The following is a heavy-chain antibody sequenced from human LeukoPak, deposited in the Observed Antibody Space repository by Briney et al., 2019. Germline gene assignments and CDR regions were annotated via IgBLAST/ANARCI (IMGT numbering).Heavy chain of an antibody. CDR1: GLTFSSYG. J-gene: IGHJ3*02. Sequence: GGSLRLSCAASGLTFSSYGMHWVRQAPGKGLEWVAVIWYDGSNKYYADSVKGRFTISRDNSKNTLYLQMNSLRAEDTAVYYCARFGTRCSSTSCYRNDAFDIWGQGTMVTVSS. CDR2: IWYDGSNK. CDR3: ARFGTRCSSTSCYRNDAFDI. D-gene: IGHD2-2*01. V-gene: IGHV3-33*01.